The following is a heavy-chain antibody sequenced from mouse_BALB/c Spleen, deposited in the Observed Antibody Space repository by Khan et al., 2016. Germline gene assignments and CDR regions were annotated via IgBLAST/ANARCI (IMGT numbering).Heavy chain of an antibody. J-gene: IGHJ2*01. CDR2: ISYSGST. CDR3: AGYDVYYFDY. V-gene: IGHV3-8*02. Sequence: EVQLQESGPSLVKPSQTLSLTCSVTGDSITSGYWNWFRRLSGNKLEYMGDISYSGSTYYNPSLKSRISITRDTSTNQYYLQLNYVTTDDTAAYYCAGYDVYYFDYWGQGTTLTVSS. CDR1: GDSITSGY.